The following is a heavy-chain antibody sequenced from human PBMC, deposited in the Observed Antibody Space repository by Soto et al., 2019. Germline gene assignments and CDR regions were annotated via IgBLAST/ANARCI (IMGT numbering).Heavy chain of an antibody. J-gene: IGHJ6*02. Sequence: ASVKVSCKASGYTFSAYDIYWVRQAPGQGLEWMGWIRAYNGDTNYAQKFQTRVTMTTDKSTDTAYMDLRSLTSDDTAIYYCARAGAAPYYYYGLDVWGQGTTVTVSS. CDR1: GYTFSAYD. CDR3: ARAGAAPYYYYGLDV. V-gene: IGHV1-18*01. CDR2: IRAYNGDT. D-gene: IGHD3-10*01.